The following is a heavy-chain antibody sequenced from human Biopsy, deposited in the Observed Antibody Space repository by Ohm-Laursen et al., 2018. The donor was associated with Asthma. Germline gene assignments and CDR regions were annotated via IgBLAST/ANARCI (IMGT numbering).Heavy chain of an antibody. D-gene: IGHD1-1*01. Sequence: SLRLSCAASGFSFSNFAIHWVRQAPGKGLEWVGVISKDASTQDYADSVKGRFTMARDNSKNTLDLQMNSLREEDTAVYYCVRDGTNDAFDIWGQGTVVSVSS. CDR1: GFSFSNFA. CDR2: ISKDASTQ. J-gene: IGHJ3*02. CDR3: VRDGTNDAFDI. V-gene: IGHV3-30*01.